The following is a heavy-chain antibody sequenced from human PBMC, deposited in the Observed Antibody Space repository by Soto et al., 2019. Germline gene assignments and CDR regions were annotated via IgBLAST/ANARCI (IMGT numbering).Heavy chain of an antibody. V-gene: IGHV3-23*01. CDR1: GFTFSSYA. Sequence: PGGSLSLSCAASGFTFSSYAMSWVRQAPGKGLEWVSAISGSGGSTYYADSVKGRFTISRDNSKNTLYLQMNSLRAEDTAVYYCAKHLISSGWYCYWGQGTLVTVSS. CDR2: ISGSGGST. J-gene: IGHJ4*02. CDR3: AKHLISSGWYCY. D-gene: IGHD6-19*01.